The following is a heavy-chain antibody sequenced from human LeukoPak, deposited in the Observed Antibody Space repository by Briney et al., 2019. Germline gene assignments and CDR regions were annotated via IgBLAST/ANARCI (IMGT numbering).Heavy chain of an antibody. CDR3: AKDPFSGSDLGSWFDP. Sequence: PGGSLRLSCAASGFTFSSYAMSWVRQAPGKGLEWVSVISGGGGSNYYAVSVRGRFTISRDNSKNTLYLQMNSLGAEDTAVYYCAKDPFSGSDLGSWFDPWGEGTLVTVSS. V-gene: IGHV3-23*01. CDR1: GFTFSSYA. J-gene: IGHJ5*02. D-gene: IGHD1-26*01. CDR2: ISGGGGSN.